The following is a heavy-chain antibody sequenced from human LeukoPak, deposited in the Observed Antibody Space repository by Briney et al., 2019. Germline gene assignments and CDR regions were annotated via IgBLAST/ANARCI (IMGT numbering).Heavy chain of an antibody. V-gene: IGHV3-48*03. J-gene: IGHJ4*01. CDR1: GFTFSSFQ. CDR3: ARKPYSGSYYEDY. CDR2: INSRVTTM. D-gene: IGHD1-26*01. Sequence: GGSLRLSCAASGFTFSSFQMNWVCQAPGKGLEWVSYINSRVTTMFYADSVKGRFTISRDNAKNSLYLQMNSLRAEDTAVYYCARKPYSGSYYEDYWGQGTLVTVSS.